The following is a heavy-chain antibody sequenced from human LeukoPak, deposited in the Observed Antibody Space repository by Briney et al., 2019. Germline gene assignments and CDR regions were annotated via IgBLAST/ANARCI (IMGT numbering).Heavy chain of an antibody. CDR2: IIPIFGTA. J-gene: IGHJ4*02. CDR1: GGTFSSYA. Sequence: SVKVSCKASGGTFSSYAISWVRQAPGQGLEWMGGIIPIFGTANYAQKFQGRVTITADESTSTAYMELSSLRSEDTAVYYCARVRYYDSSGYSALGYWGQGTLVTVSS. CDR3: ARVRYYDSSGYSALGY. D-gene: IGHD3-22*01. V-gene: IGHV1-69*13.